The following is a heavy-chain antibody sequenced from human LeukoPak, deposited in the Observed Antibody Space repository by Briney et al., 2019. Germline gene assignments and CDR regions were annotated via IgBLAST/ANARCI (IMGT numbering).Heavy chain of an antibody. J-gene: IGHJ4*02. V-gene: IGHV3-15*01. Sequence: GGSLRLSCAASGFTFSNAWMSWVRQAPGKGLEWVGRIKSKTDGGTTDYAAPVKGRFTISRDNSKNTLYLQMNSLRAEDTAVYYCAKDRGSTRSRNLDYWGQGTLVTVSS. CDR1: GFTFSNAW. D-gene: IGHD2-2*01. CDR3: AKDRGSTRSRNLDY. CDR2: IKSKTDGGTT.